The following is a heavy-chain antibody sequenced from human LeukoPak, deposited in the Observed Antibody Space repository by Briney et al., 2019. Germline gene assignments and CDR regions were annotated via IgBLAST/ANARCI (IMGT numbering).Heavy chain of an antibody. CDR1: GLSFTSAW. CDR3: ARAKDMD. V-gene: IGHV3-21*01. J-gene: IGHJ4*02. Sequence: GGSLRLSCAASGLSFTSAWMVWVRQAPGKGLEWVASSRSYSGDIYYADSVKGRFTISRDNAKNTLYLQMNSLRADDTAIYYCARAKDMDWGQGTLVTVSS. CDR2: SRSYSGDI.